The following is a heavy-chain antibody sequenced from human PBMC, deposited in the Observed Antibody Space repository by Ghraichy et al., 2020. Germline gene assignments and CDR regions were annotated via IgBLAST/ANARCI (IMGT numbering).Heavy chain of an antibody. CDR3: ARVASNAVNGRLYGVDV. CDR2: ISYGGRT. Sequence: SETLSLTCTVSGGSVSSYFWTWIRQPPGKGLEWIGQISYGGRTNYNPSLKSRLTISVDTSKNQFSLKLTSVTAADTAVDYCARVASNAVNGRLYGVDVWGGGTTVTDSP. D-gene: IGHD1-1*01. V-gene: IGHV4-59*02. J-gene: IGHJ6*04. CDR1: GGSVSSYF.